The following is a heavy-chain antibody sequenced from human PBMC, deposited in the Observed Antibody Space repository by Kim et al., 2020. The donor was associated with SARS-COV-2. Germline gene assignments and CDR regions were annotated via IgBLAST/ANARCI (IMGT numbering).Heavy chain of an antibody. J-gene: IGHJ4*02. CDR2: ISGSGGSA. CDR3: AKDRTGTTGFYFDY. CDR1: GFTFSSYA. V-gene: IGHV3-23*01. Sequence: GGSLRLSCAASGFTFSSYAMSWVRQAPGKGLEWVSAISGSGGSAYYADSVKGRFTISRDNSKNTLYLQMNSLRAEDTAVYYCAKDRTGTTGFYFDYWGQGTLVTVSS. D-gene: IGHD1-7*01.